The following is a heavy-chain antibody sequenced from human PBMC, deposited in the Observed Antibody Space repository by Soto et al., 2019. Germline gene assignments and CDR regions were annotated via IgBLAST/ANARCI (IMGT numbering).Heavy chain of an antibody. CDR3: ARGGGFRELTYYYYYYGMDV. CDR1: GGSFSGYY. J-gene: IGHJ6*02. CDR2: INHSGST. V-gene: IGHV4-34*01. D-gene: IGHD3-10*01. Sequence: LSLTCAVYGGSFSGYYWSWIRQPPGKGLEWIGEINHSGSTNYNPSLKSRVTISVDTSKNQFSLKLSSVTAADTAVYYCARGGGFRELTYYYYYYGMDVWGQGTTVTVSS.